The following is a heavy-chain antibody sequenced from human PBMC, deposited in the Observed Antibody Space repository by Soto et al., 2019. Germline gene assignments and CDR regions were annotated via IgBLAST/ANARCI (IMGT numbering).Heavy chain of an antibody. CDR1: GGSFSGYY. D-gene: IGHD1-1*01. CDR2: INHSGST. J-gene: IGHJ5*01. CDR3: ATRSDGAASYGNDWIDF. V-gene: IGHV4-34*01. Sequence: SETLSLTCAVYGGSFSGYYWSWIRQPPGKGLEWIGEINHSGSTNYNPSLKSRVTISVDTSKNQFSLKLSSVTAADTAVYYCATRSDGAASYGNDWIDFSGQGTLVTVSS.